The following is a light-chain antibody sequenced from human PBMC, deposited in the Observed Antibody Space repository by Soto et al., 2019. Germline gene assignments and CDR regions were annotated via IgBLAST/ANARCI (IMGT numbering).Light chain of an antibody. Sequence: DIQMTQSPSTLSASIGDRITISCRASQTIDTWLAWYQQRPGEAPKLLIYTASNLENGVPSMFSGSGSGTAFTLTISSLQPEDFATYYCQQYSDSSRSVGQGTQVE. CDR1: QTIDTW. CDR3: QQYSDSSRS. CDR2: TAS. V-gene: IGKV1-5*03. J-gene: IGKJ1*01.